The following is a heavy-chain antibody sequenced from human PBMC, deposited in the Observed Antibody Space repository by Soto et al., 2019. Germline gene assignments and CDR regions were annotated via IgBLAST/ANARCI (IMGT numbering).Heavy chain of an antibody. CDR1: GGSISSSSYY. J-gene: IGHJ5*02. Sequence: SETLSLTCTVSGGSISSSSYYWGWIRQPPGKGLEWIGSIYYSGSTYYNPTLKSRVTISVDTSKNQFSLKLRAVTAADTAVYYCARRDGFYGSGSYYNWFDPWGQGTLVTVSS. CDR3: ARRDGFYGSGSYYNWFDP. V-gene: IGHV4-39*01. CDR2: IYYSGST. D-gene: IGHD3-10*01.